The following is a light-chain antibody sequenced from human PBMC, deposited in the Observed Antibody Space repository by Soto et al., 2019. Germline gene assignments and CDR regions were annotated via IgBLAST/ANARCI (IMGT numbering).Light chain of an antibody. CDR1: QSVNKH. CDR2: DTS. CDR3: QQRGT. J-gene: IGKJ3*01. Sequence: EIVLTQSPATLSVSPGERATLSCGASQSVNKHLAWYQHRPGQAPRLLIYDTSYRAAGIPARFSGSGSGTDFNLTISSLEPEDLAVYYCQQRGTFGHGTKVDIK. V-gene: IGKV3-11*01.